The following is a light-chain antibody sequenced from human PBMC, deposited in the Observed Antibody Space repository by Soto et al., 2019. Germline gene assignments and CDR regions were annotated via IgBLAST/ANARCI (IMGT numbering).Light chain of an antibody. Sequence: QSVLTQPPSASGTPGQRVTFSCSGNSSNIGSNTVNWYQQLPGTAPKLLIYSNNQRPSGVPDLFSGSKSGTSASLAISGLQSEDEADYYCAAWDDSLNGFYVFGIGTKVTVL. CDR2: SNN. V-gene: IGLV1-44*01. CDR3: AAWDDSLNGFYV. CDR1: SSNIGSNT. J-gene: IGLJ1*01.